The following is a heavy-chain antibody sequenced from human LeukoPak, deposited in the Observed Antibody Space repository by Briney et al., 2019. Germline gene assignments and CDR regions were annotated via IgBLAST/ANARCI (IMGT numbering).Heavy chain of an antibody. V-gene: IGHV3-23*01. CDR2: ISGSGGST. Sequence: GGSLRRSCAASGFTFSSYAMSWVRQAPGKGLEWVSAISGSGGSTYYADYVKGRFTISRDNSKNTLYLQMNSLRAEDTAVYYCAKKGIYSGSGAYYFDYWGQGTLVTVSS. J-gene: IGHJ4*02. CDR3: AKKGIYSGSGAYYFDY. CDR1: GFTFSSYA. D-gene: IGHD3-10*01.